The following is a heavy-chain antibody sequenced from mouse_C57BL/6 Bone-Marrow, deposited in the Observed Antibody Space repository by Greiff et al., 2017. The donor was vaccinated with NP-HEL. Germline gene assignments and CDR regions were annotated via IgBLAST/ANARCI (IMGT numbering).Heavy chain of an antibody. Sequence: EVQLVESGGGLVKPGGSLKLSCAASGFTFSDYGMHWVRQAPEKGLEWVAYISSGSSTIYYADTVKGRFTISRDNSKNTLFLQMTSLRSEDTDMYYCARRDYYGSSCYWYFDVWGTGTTVTVSS. D-gene: IGHD1-1*01. V-gene: IGHV5-17*01. CDR1: GFTFSDYG. CDR3: ARRDYYGSSCYWYFDV. CDR2: ISSGSSTI. J-gene: IGHJ1*03.